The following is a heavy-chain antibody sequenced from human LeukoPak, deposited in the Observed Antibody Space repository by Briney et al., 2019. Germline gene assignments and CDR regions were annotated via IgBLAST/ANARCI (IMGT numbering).Heavy chain of an antibody. V-gene: IGHV4-61*02. CDR1: GGSISSGSYY. D-gene: IGHD1-26*01. CDR2: IYTSGST. Sequence: DPSQTLSLTCTVSGGSISSGSYYWSWIRQPAGKGLEWIGRIYTSGSTNYNPSLKSRVTISVDTSKNQFSLKLSSVTASDTAEYYCARSRVGLFQHWGQGTLVTVPS. CDR3: ARSRVGLFQH. J-gene: IGHJ1*01.